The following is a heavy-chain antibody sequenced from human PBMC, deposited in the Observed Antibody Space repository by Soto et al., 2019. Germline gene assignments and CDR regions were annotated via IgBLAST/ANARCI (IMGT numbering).Heavy chain of an antibody. CDR3: TTFPYCSGGSCPRQNWYFDL. D-gene: IGHD2-15*01. CDR2: IKSKTDGGTT. V-gene: IGHV3-15*07. Sequence: GGSLRLSCAASGFTFSNAWMNWVRQAPGKGLEWVGRIKSKTDGGTTDYAAPVKGRFTISRDDSKNTLYLQMNSLKTEDTAVYYCTTFPYCSGGSCPRQNWYFDLWGRGTLVTVSS. J-gene: IGHJ2*01. CDR1: GFTFSNAW.